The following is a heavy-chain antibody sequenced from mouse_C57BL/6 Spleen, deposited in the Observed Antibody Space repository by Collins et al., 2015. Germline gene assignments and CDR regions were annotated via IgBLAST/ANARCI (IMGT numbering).Heavy chain of an antibody. V-gene: IGHV1S22*01. D-gene: IGHD1-1*01. Sequence: LQQPGSELVRPGASVKLSCKASGYTFTSYWMHWVKRRPGQGLEWIGNIYPGSGSTNYDEKFKSKATLTVDTSSSAAYMQLSSLTSEDSAVYYCTGYYGTVDYWGQGTTLTVSS. J-gene: IGHJ2*01. CDR2: IYPGSGST. CDR3: TGYYGTVDY. CDR1: GYTFTSYW.